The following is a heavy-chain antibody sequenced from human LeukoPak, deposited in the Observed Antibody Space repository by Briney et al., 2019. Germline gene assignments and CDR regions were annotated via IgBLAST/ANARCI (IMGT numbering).Heavy chain of an antibody. Sequence: ASVKVSCKASGYTFTNHGISWVRHAPGQGLDPMAWISCYNGDTNYAQKLQGRVTMSTDTSTSTAYMELTGLRSDDTAVYYCVRDPTNTSGRYAYFDYWGQGTLVTVSS. D-gene: IGHD6-19*01. J-gene: IGHJ4*02. CDR1: GYTFTNHG. V-gene: IGHV1-18*01. CDR3: VRDPTNTSGRYAYFDY. CDR2: ISCYNGDT.